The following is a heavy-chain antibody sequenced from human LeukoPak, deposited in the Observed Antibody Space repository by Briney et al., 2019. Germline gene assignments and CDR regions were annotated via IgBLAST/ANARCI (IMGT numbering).Heavy chain of an antibody. J-gene: IGHJ6*02. D-gene: IGHD3-3*02. Sequence: HSGSTNYNPSLKSRVTISVDTSKNQFSLKLSSVTAADTAVYYCASSLSLHFWSGSYGMDVWGQGTTVTVSS. CDR2: HSGST. V-gene: IGHV4-34*01. CDR3: ASSLSLHFWSGSYGMDV.